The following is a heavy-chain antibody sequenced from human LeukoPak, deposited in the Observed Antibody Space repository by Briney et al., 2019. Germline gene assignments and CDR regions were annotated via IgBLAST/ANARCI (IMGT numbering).Heavy chain of an antibody. D-gene: IGHD2-15*01. J-gene: IGHJ3*02. V-gene: IGHV4-59*01. Sequence: SETLSLTCTVSGGSLSSYYWSWLRQPPGNGLEWIGYIYDSGSTNYNPSLKSRVTISVDTSKNQFSLKLSSVTAADTALYYCARNPLGYCSGGSCYGVVAFDIWGQGTMVTVSS. CDR1: GGSLSSYY. CDR2: IYDSGST. CDR3: ARNPLGYCSGGSCYGVVAFDI.